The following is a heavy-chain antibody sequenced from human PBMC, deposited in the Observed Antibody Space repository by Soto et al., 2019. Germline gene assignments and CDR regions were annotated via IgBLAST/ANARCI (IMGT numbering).Heavy chain of an antibody. V-gene: IGHV2-5*01. Sequence: SGPTLVKPTQTLTLTCTFSGFSLNTNGVAVGWIRQPPRKALEWVGFIYWNDDKRYSPSVDSRITLTKDTPKNEVVLTMTNKDPADTATYYCARGKYYYHSSDGKNWLDPWGQGTLVTLSS. CDR1: GFSLNTNGVA. D-gene: IGHD3-22*01. CDR2: IYWNDDK. J-gene: IGHJ5*02. CDR3: ARGKYYYHSSDGKNWLDP.